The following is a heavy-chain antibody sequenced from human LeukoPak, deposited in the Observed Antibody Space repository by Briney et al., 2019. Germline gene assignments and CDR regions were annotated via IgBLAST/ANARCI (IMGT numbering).Heavy chain of an antibody. CDR1: GFSFSSYE. J-gene: IGHJ3*02. D-gene: IGHD2-15*01. CDR2: ISSSGSIM. V-gene: IGHV3-48*03. Sequence: GGSLRLSCAASGFSFSSYEMNWVRQAPGKGLEWVSYISSSGSIMYSADSVKGRFTISRDNSKNTLYLQMNSLRAEDTAVYYCARVLCSGGTCLDAFDIWGQGTMVTVSS. CDR3: ARVLCSGGTCLDAFDI.